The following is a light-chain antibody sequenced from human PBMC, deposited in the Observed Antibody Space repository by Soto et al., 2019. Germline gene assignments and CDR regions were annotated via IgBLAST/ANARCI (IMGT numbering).Light chain of an antibody. CDR2: GAS. J-gene: IGKJ1*01. Sequence: EIVLTQSPGTLSLSPGERATLSCRASQSVSSSYLAWYQQKPGQAPRLLVYGASSRATSIPDRLSGSGSGTDFTLTISRLEPEDFAVYYCHQYCGSPRTLGQRTKVEIQ. CDR3: HQYCGSPRT. V-gene: IGKV3-20*01. CDR1: QSVSSSY.